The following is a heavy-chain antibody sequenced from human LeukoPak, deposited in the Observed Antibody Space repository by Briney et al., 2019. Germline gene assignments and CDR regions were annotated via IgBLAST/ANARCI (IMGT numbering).Heavy chain of an antibody. CDR2: IYYSGST. J-gene: IGHJ6*03. D-gene: IGHD3-22*01. CDR3: ARVGYDSSGYYKTAYYYYYYMDV. CDR1: GGSISSYY. V-gene: IGHV4-59*01. Sequence: KPSETLSLTCTVSGGSISSYYWSWIRQPPGKGLECIGYIYYSGSTNYNPSLKSRITISVDTSKNQFSLKLSSVTAADTAVYYCARVGYDSSGYYKTAYYYYYYMDVWGKGTTVTVSS.